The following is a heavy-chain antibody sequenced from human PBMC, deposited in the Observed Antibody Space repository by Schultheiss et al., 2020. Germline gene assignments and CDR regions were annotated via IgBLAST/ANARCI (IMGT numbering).Heavy chain of an antibody. Sequence: SQTLSLTCTVSGASISGYYWSWIRRPPGKGLEWIGSIYYSGSTYYNPSLKSRVTISVDTSKNQFSLKLSSVTAADTAVYYCARRPYCSSTSCYRGGFDYWGQGTLVTVSS. V-gene: IGHV4-59*05. CDR2: IYYSGST. CDR1: GASISGYY. D-gene: IGHD2-2*01. J-gene: IGHJ4*02. CDR3: ARRPYCSSTSCYRGGFDY.